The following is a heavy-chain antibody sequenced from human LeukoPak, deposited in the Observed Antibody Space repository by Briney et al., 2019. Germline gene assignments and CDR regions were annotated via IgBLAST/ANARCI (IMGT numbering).Heavy chain of an antibody. D-gene: IGHD6-19*01. J-gene: IGHJ6*03. Sequence: PSETLSLTCTVSGYSISSGYYWGWIRQPPGKGLEWIGSIYHSGSTYYNPSLKSRVTISVDTSKNQFSLKLSSVTAADTAVYYCARGVGYSSGWYVGYYYYYYMDVWGKGTTVTVSS. CDR1: GYSISSGYY. CDR2: IYHSGST. CDR3: ARGVGYSSGWYVGYYYYYYMDV. V-gene: IGHV4-38-2*02.